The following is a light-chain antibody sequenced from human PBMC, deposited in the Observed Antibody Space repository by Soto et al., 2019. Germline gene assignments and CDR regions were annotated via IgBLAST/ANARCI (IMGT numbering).Light chain of an antibody. CDR1: SSNIGSNY. CDR2: RNN. Sequence: QSVLTQPPSASGTPGQRVTISCSGSSSNIGSNYVYWYQQLPGTSPKLLIYRNNQRPSGVPDRFSGSKSGTSASLAISGLRSEDEADYYCAAWDDSLSEVFGGGTKLTVX. J-gene: IGLJ2*01. V-gene: IGLV1-47*01. CDR3: AAWDDSLSEV.